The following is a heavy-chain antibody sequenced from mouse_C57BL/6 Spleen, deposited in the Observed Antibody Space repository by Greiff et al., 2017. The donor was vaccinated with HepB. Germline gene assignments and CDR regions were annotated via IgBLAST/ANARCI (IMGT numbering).Heavy chain of an antibody. J-gene: IGHJ4*01. CDR1: GYTFTSYG. CDR2: IYPRSGNT. Sequence: VKLVESGAELARPGASVKLSCKASGYTFTSYGISWVKQRTGQGLEWIGEIYPRSGNTYYNEKFKGKATLTADKSSSTAYMELRSLTSEDSAVYFCARAGTAQAYAMDYWGQGTSVTVSS. CDR3: ARAGTAQAYAMDY. V-gene: IGHV1-81*01. D-gene: IGHD3-2*02.